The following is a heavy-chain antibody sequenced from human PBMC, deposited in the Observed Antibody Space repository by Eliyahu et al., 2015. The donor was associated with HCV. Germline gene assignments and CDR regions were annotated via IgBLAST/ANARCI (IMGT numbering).Heavy chain of an antibody. CDR1: GGSISSTTHY. Sequence: QLQLQASGPGLVKPSETLSLTCTVSGGSISSTTHYWGWIRQPPGKGLEWIGSINYSGSTYYSPSLKSRVTMSVDTSKNQFSLELSSVSAADTALYYCARHTGLNMVVMAVWNWFDTWGQGTLVTVSS. D-gene: IGHD2-21*01. CDR2: INYSGST. CDR3: ARHTGLNMVVMAVWNWFDT. V-gene: IGHV4-39*01. J-gene: IGHJ5*02.